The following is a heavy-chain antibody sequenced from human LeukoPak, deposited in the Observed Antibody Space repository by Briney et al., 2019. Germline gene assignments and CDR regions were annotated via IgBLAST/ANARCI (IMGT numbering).Heavy chain of an antibody. CDR1: GFTFIGYW. CDR2: IKEDGSEK. J-gene: IGHJ4*02. V-gene: IGHV3-7*02. D-gene: IGHD7-27*01. CDR3: ATSTGAQNY. Sequence: AGGSLRLSCAASGFTFIGYWMSWVRQAPGKGLEYVANIKEDGSEKYYVDSVKGRFNISRDNAKNSVYLQMNSLRAEDTAVYYCATSTGAQNYWGQGTVVTVSS.